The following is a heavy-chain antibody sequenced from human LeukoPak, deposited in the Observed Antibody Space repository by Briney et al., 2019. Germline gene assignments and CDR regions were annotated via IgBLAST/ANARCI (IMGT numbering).Heavy chain of an antibody. V-gene: IGHV1-2*02. Sequence: GASVKVSCKASGYTFTGYYVHWVRQAPGQGLEWMGWINPNSGGTNYAQKFQGRVTMTRDTSISTAYMELSRLRSDDTAVYYCARGYGYDSSGYYDPEFDYWGQGTLVTVSS. J-gene: IGHJ4*02. D-gene: IGHD3-22*01. CDR2: INPNSGGT. CDR1: GYTFTGYY. CDR3: ARGYGYDSSGYYDPEFDY.